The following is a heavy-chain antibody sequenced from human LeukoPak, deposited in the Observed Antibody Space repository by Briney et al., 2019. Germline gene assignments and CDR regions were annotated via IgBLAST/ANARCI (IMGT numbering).Heavy chain of an antibody. Sequence: ASVKVSCKASGYTFTSYGISWVRQAPGQGLEWMGWINPNSGGTNYAQKFQGRVTMTRDTSISTAYMELSRLRSDDTAVYYCARATSIAAAGTSDYWGQGTLVTVSS. CDR3: ARATSIAAAGTSDY. J-gene: IGHJ4*02. V-gene: IGHV1-2*02. D-gene: IGHD6-13*01. CDR1: GYTFTSYG. CDR2: INPNSGGT.